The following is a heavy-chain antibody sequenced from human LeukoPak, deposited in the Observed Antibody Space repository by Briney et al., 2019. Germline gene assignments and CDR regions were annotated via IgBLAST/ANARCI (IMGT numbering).Heavy chain of an antibody. D-gene: IGHD3-9*01. V-gene: IGHV4-39*07. CDR2: IYYSGST. CDR3: ARGLRYFDPYYMDV. CDR1: GGSISSSSYY. Sequence: PSETLSLTCTVSGGSISSSSYYWGWIRQPPGKGLEWIGSIYYSGSTNYNPSLKSRVTISVDTSKNQFSLKLSSVTAADTAVYYCARGLRYFDPYYMDVWGKGTTVTVSS. J-gene: IGHJ6*03.